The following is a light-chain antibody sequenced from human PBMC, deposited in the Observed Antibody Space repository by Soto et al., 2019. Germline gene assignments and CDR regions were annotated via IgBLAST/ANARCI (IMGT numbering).Light chain of an antibody. CDR2: GAS. CDR3: QQYGSSPRIT. V-gene: IGKV3-20*01. J-gene: IGKJ5*01. Sequence: IVLTQSPGTLSLSPGERATLSCRAIQSVSSGYLAWYQQKPGQAPRLLIYGASSRATGIPDRFSGSGSGTDFTLTISRLEPEDFAVYYCQQYGSSPRITFGQGTRLEIK. CDR1: QSVSSGY.